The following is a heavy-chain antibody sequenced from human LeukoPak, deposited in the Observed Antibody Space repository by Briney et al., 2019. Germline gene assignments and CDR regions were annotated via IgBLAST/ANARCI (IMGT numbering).Heavy chain of an antibody. CDR1: GFTFSSYW. CDR3: AREVAYTGYDFGLDY. D-gene: IGHD5-12*01. CDR2: IKQDGSEK. V-gene: IGHV3-7*01. Sequence: GGSLRLSCAASGFTFSSYWMSWVRQAPGKGLEWVANIKQDGSEKYYVDSVKGRFTISRDNAKNSLFLQMNSLRAEDTSIYYCAREVAYTGYDFGLDYWGQGTLVTVSS. J-gene: IGHJ4*02.